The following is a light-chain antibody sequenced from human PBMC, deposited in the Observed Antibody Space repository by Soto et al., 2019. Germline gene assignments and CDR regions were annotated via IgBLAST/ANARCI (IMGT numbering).Light chain of an antibody. CDR1: QSVTSNY. CDR3: QHYVSPPIT. V-gene: IGKV3-20*01. J-gene: IGKJ5*01. CDR2: GAS. Sequence: EIVLTRSPGTLSLSPGERATLSCRASQSVTSNYLAWYQQKPGQAPRLLVYGASSRATGISDRFSGSGSGTDFTLTISRLEPEDFAVYYCQHYVSPPITFGQGTRLEI.